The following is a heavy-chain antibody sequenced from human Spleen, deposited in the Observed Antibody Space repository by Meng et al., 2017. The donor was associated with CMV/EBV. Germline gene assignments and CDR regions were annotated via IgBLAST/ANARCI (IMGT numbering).Heavy chain of an antibody. Sequence: ASVKVSCKASGYTFTDYNIHWVRQAPGQGLEWMGWINSNSGDTNFAQMFQARVTMTRDTSISTAYMELSRLTSDDTAVYYCARLGDSRIWGQGTMVTVSS. CDR1: GYTFTDYN. D-gene: IGHD3-22*01. CDR2: INSNSGDT. CDR3: ARLGDSRI. J-gene: IGHJ3*02. V-gene: IGHV1-2*02.